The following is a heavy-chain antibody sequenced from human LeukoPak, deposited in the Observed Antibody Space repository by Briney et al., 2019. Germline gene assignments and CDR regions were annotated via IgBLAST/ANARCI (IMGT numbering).Heavy chain of an antibody. CDR3: ARDVAPYYDSSGCWFDP. CDR1: GGSISSYY. V-gene: IGHV4-4*07. D-gene: IGHD3-22*01. CDR2: IYTSGST. J-gene: IGHJ5*02. Sequence: SQTLSLTCTVSGGSISSYYWSWIRQSAGQALEWIGRIYTSGSTNYNPSLKSRVTMSVDTSKNQFSLKLSSVTAADTAVYYCARDVAPYYDSSGCWFDPWGQGTLVTVSS.